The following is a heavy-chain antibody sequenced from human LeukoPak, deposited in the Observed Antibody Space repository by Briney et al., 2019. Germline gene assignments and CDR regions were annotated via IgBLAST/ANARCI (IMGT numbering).Heavy chain of an antibody. J-gene: IGHJ6*02. V-gene: IGHV3-30*18. Sequence: GSLRLSCAVSGFTFSSYGMRWVRQAPGKGLEWVAVISYDGSNKYYADSVKGRFTISRDKSKNTLYLQMNSLRAEDTAVYYCAKDLLGGDSGSYYEVGELGMDVWGQGTTVTVSS. CDR3: AKDLLGGDSGSYYEVGELGMDV. D-gene: IGHD1-26*01. CDR2: ISYDGSNK. CDR1: GFTFSSYG.